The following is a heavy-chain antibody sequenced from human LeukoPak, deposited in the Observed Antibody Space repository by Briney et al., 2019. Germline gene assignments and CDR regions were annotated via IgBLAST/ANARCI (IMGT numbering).Heavy chain of an antibody. D-gene: IGHD2-21*01. V-gene: IGHV4-34*01. CDR1: GGSFSGYY. J-gene: IGHJ3*02. Sequence: SGTLSLTCAVYGGSFSGYYWNWIRQPPGKGLEWIGEIYHSGSTNYNPSLKSRVTISVDTSKNQFSLKLSSVTAADTAVYYCARGRPGGGELPRPHAFDIWGQGTMVTVSS. CDR3: ARGRPGGGELPRPHAFDI. CDR2: IYHSGST.